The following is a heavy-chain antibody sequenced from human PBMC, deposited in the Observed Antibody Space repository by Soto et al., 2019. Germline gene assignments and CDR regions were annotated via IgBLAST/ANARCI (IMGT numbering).Heavy chain of an antibody. D-gene: IGHD2-2*01. Sequence: QVQLQESGPGLVKPSETLSLTCAVSGGSIGSSSYYWGWIRQAPGKGLEWIGSVYYSGSTLYNPSLNSRVAISLDTSQNQFSLQLNAVTPADTAIYYCARQEGYRACCHGFWGRGILVTVSS. CDR1: GGSIGSSSYY. V-gene: IGHV4-39*01. CDR3: ARQEGYRACCHGF. J-gene: IGHJ4*02. CDR2: VYYSGST.